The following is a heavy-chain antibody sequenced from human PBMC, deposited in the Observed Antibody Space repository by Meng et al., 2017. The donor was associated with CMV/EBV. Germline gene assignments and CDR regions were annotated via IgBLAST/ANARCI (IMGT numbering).Heavy chain of an antibody. D-gene: IGHD3-16*01. CDR1: GFTFSSYS. Sequence: GESLKISSAASGFTFSSYSMNWVRQAPGKGLEWVSSISSSSSYIYYADSVKGRFTISRDNAKNSLYLQMNSLRAEDTAVYYCARDLGFDYWGQGTLVTVSS. CDR2: ISSSSSYI. CDR3: ARDLGFDY. V-gene: IGHV3-21*01. J-gene: IGHJ4*02.